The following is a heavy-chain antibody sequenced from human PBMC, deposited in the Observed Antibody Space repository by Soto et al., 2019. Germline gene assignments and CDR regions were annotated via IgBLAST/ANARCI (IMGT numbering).Heavy chain of an antibody. Sequence: EVQLVESGGGLVQPGGSLRLSCAASGFTFSTYSLNWVRQAPGKGLEWVSYISSSSVTIIYADSVKGRFTISRDNAKNSLYLQMNRLRDEDTAVYYCARDRLGCSGGGCYSGYYGMDVWGQGTTVTVSS. CDR2: ISSSSVTI. CDR3: ARDRLGCSGGGCYSGYYGMDV. D-gene: IGHD2-15*01. V-gene: IGHV3-48*02. J-gene: IGHJ6*02. CDR1: GFTFSTYS.